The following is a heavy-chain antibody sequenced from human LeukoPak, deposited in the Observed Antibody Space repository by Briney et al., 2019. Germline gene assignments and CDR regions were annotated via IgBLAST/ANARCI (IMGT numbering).Heavy chain of an antibody. Sequence: SETLSLTCTVSGGSISSYYWSWIRQPPGKGLEWIGYIYYSGSADYNPSLKSRVTISVDTSRNRFSLKLSSVTAADTAVYYCARDDSQGFDPWGQGTLVTVSS. CDR1: GGSISSYY. CDR2: IYYSGSA. CDR3: ARDDSQGFDP. J-gene: IGHJ5*02. V-gene: IGHV4-59*01. D-gene: IGHD2-21*02.